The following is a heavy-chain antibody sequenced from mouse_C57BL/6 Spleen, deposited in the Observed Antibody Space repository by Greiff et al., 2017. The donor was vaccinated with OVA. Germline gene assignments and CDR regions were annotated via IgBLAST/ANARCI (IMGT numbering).Heavy chain of an antibody. D-gene: IGHD1-1*01. J-gene: IGHJ1*03. CDR2: INYDGSST. V-gene: IGHV5-16*01. Sequence: EVQRVESEGGLVQPGSSMKLSCTASGFTFSDYYMAWVRQVPEKGLEWVANINYDGSSTYYLDSLKSRFIISRDNAKNILYLQMSSLKSEDTATYYCARYYYGKVDVWGTGTTVTVSS. CDR1: GFTFSDYY. CDR3: ARYYYGKVDV.